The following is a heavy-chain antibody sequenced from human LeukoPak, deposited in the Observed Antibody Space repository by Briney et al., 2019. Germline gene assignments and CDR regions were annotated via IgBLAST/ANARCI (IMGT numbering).Heavy chain of an antibody. Sequence: GGSLRLSGAPSGFTFIHYPISWVRQAPGKGRGWVAAISADHATYDADSMKGRFTISRDNSKNTLYLQMNGLGAEDTAVYYCAKDTEGVRGNFLFEYWGQGTLVTVSS. V-gene: IGHV3-23*01. CDR2: ISADHAT. CDR3: AKDTEGVRGNFLFEY. CDR1: GFTFIHYP. D-gene: IGHD2-8*01. J-gene: IGHJ4*02.